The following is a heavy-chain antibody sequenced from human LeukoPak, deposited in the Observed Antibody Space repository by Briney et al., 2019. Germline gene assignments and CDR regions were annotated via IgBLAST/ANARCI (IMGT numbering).Heavy chain of an antibody. Sequence: PGRSLRLSCAASGFTFDDYAMHWVRQAPGKGLEWVSGISWNSGSIGYADSVKGRFTISRDNAKNSLYLQMNSLRAEDTALYYCAKDTGPVAGTEIDYWGQGTLVTVSS. CDR1: GFTFDDYA. D-gene: IGHD6-19*01. CDR2: ISWNSGSI. J-gene: IGHJ4*02. CDR3: AKDTGPVAGTEIDY. V-gene: IGHV3-9*01.